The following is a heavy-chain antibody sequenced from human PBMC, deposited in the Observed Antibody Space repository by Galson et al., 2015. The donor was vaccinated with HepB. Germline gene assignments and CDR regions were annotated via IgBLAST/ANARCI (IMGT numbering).Heavy chain of an antibody. D-gene: IGHD2-21*02. V-gene: IGHV3-33*08. J-gene: IGHJ4*02. CDR1: GFTFSSYG. CDR3: AREGGDCPSIDY. CDR2: IWYDGSNK. Sequence: SLRLSCAASGFTFSSYGMHWVRQAPGKGLEWVAVIWYDGSNKYYADSVKGRFTISRDNSKNTLYLQMNSLRAEDTAVYYCAREGGDCPSIDYWGQGTLVTVSS.